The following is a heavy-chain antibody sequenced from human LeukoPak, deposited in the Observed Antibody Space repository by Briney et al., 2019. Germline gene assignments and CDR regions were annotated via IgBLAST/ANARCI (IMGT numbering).Heavy chain of an antibody. D-gene: IGHD6-19*01. CDR1: GFTFSSYG. V-gene: IGHV3-30*18. Sequence: GGSLRLSCAASGFTFSSYGMHWVRQAPGKGLEWVAVISYDGSNKYYADSVKGRFTISRDNSKNTLYLQMNSLRAEDTAVYYCAKGGGWDAFDIWGQGTMVTVSS. J-gene: IGHJ3*02. CDR3: AKGGGWDAFDI. CDR2: ISYDGSNK.